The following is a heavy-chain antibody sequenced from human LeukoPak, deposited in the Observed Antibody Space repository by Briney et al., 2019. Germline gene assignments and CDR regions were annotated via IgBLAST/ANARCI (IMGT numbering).Heavy chain of an antibody. CDR1: GYTFTSYG. V-gene: IGHV1-69*04. Sequence: SVKVSCKASGYTFTSYGISWVRQAPGQGLEWMGRIIPILGIANYAQKFQGRVTITADKSTSTAYMELSSLRSEDTAVYYCAGTYYDFWSGYPPYNWFDPWGQGTLVTVSS. J-gene: IGHJ5*02. CDR3: AGTYYDFWSGYPPYNWFDP. CDR2: IIPILGIA. D-gene: IGHD3-3*01.